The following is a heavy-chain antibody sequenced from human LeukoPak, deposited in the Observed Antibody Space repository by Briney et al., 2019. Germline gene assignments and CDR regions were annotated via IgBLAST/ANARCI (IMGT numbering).Heavy chain of an antibody. Sequence: GASVKVSCKASGYTFTGYYMHWVRQAPGQGLEWMGWINPDSGGTNYAQKFQGRVTMTRDTSISTAYMELSRLRSDDTAVYYCARDESSDPSQGPWGQGTLVTVSS. CDR3: ARDESSDPSQGP. V-gene: IGHV1-2*02. CDR2: INPDSGGT. CDR1: GYTFTGYY. D-gene: IGHD1-26*01. J-gene: IGHJ5*02.